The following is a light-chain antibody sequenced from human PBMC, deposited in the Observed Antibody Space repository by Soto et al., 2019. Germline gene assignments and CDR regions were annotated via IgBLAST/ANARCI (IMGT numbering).Light chain of an antibody. Sequence: QSVLTQPASVSGSPGQSITFSCTGTSNDIGGYNYVSWFQHHPDKAPKLIIYEVYDLPSGVSNRFSGSKSGNTASLTISELQAEDEADYYCSSYTSGSTPFVFGTGTKLTVL. V-gene: IGLV2-14*01. CDR3: SSYTSGSTPFV. CDR2: EVY. CDR1: SNDIGGYNY. J-gene: IGLJ1*01.